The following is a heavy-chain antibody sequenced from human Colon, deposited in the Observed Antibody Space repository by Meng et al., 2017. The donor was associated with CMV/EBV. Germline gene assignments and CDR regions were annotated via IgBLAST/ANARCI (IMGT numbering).Heavy chain of an antibody. CDR3: VRDGNKYDFDY. J-gene: IGHJ4*02. D-gene: IGHD4-23*01. CDR1: GFNFTVHH. V-gene: IGHV3-72*01. Sequence: GESLKISCAASGFNFTVHHMDWVRQSPGKGLEWVGRVRYKASGYSTEYAPSVKGRFTVSRDDSKNSVYLQMNSLKSEDTAVYYCVRDGNKYDFDYWGQGTLVTVSS. CDR2: VRYKASGYST.